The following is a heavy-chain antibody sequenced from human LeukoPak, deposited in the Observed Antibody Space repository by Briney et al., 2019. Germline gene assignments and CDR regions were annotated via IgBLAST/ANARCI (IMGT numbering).Heavy chain of an antibody. CDR3: ARDRSSNYYYYGMDV. J-gene: IGHJ6*02. Sequence: SETLSLTCTVSGGSISSYYWSWIRQPPGKGLEWIGYIYYSGSTNYNPSLKSRVTISVDTSKSQFSLKLSSVTAADTAVYYCARDRSSNYYYYGMDVWGQGTTVTVSS. CDR2: IYYSGST. CDR1: GGSISSYY. V-gene: IGHV4-59*01.